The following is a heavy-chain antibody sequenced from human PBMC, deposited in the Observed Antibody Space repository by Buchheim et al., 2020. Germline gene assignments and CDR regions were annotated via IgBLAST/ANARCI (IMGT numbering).Heavy chain of an antibody. Sequence: DVQLVESGGGLVQPEGSLRLSCAASGFSLTTYGMSWVRQAPGKGLEWVSAINGDATYYADSVKGRITTSIDRSKNTAYLQVNSLRADDTAVYYCGKESLSRGWYTIEHWGQGTL. CDR1: GFSLTTYG. CDR3: GKESLSRGWYTIEH. V-gene: IGHV3-23*04. D-gene: IGHD6-19*01. J-gene: IGHJ4*02. CDR2: INGDAT.